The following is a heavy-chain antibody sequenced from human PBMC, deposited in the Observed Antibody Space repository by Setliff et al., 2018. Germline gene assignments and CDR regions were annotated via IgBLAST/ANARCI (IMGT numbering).Heavy chain of an antibody. CDR1: GYSLSNYV. Sequence: ASVKVSCKASGYSLSNYVMNWVRQAPGQGLEWMGWINTKTRDPTYAQGYTGRFAFSLDTSDSATYLDISNLKAEDTATYYCARADHLVTTTFDYWGQGTLVTVSS. CDR2: INTKTRDP. D-gene: IGHD4-17*01. CDR3: ARADHLVTTTFDY. V-gene: IGHV7-4-1*02. J-gene: IGHJ4*01.